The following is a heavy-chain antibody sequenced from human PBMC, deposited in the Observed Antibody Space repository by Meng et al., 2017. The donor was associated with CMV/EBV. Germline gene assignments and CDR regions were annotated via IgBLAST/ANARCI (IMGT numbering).Heavy chain of an antibody. D-gene: IGHD3-22*01. Sequence: QGQLVQSGGGVKKPGSSVKGSCKASGGTFSSYAISWVRQAPGQGLEWMGGIIPIFGTANYAQKFQGRVTITADESTSTAYMELSSLRSEDTAVYYCARGYYDSSGYYYRGGYYFDYWGQGTLVTVSS. CDR1: GGTFSSYA. V-gene: IGHV1-69*01. J-gene: IGHJ4*02. CDR2: IIPIFGTA. CDR3: ARGYYDSSGYYYRGGYYFDY.